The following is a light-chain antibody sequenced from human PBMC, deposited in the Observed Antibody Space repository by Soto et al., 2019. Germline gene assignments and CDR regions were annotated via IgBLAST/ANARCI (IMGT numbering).Light chain of an antibody. Sequence: DIQMTLSPSTLSANVGARVSITCRASQSISSWLAWYQQKPGKAPKLLIYDASSLESGVPSRFSGSGSGTEFTLTISSLQPDDFATYYCQQYNSYSRTFGHGANADI. CDR1: QSISSW. J-gene: IGKJ1*01. CDR2: DAS. V-gene: IGKV1-5*01. CDR3: QQYNSYSRT.